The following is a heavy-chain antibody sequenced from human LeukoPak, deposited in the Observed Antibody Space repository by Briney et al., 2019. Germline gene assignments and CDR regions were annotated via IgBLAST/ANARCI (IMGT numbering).Heavy chain of an antibody. J-gene: IGHJ6*03. V-gene: IGHV1-24*01. Sequence: ASVKVSCKVSGYTLTELSMHWVRQAPGKGLEWMGGFDPEDGETIYAQKFQGRVTMTEDTSTDTAYMELSSLRSEDTAVYYCAIHKEGYSYGSVYYMDVWGKGTTVTVSS. CDR1: GYTLTELS. CDR2: FDPEDGET. D-gene: IGHD5-18*01. CDR3: AIHKEGYSYGSVYYMDV.